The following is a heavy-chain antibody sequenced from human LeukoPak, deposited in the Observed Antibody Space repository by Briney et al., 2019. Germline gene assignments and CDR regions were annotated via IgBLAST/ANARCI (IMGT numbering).Heavy chain of an antibody. Sequence: GGSLRLSCAASGFMFSSYAMSWVRQAQGRLECVTIIGGSGDNTFYADSVKGRFTISRDNSKNTLYLQMNNLEIEDTALYYCAKVLYGAHDAFDLWGQGTVVSVSS. CDR1: GFMFSSYA. J-gene: IGHJ3*01. CDR3: AKVLYGAHDAFDL. CDR2: IGGSGDNT. D-gene: IGHD4-17*01. V-gene: IGHV3-23*01.